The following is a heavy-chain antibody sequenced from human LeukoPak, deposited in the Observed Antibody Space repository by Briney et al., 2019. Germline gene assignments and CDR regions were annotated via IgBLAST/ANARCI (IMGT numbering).Heavy chain of an antibody. J-gene: IGHJ4*02. V-gene: IGHV4-39*01. CDR1: GGSISSSSYY. CDR2: IYYSGST. CDR3: STTTRGWYGVGDH. Sequence: SETLSLTCTVSGGSISSSSYYWGRIRQPPGKGLEWIGSIYYSGSTYYNPSLKSRLTISADTSKNQFSLKVTSVTAADTAVYYCSTTTRGWYGVGDHWGQGALVTVSS. D-gene: IGHD6-19*01.